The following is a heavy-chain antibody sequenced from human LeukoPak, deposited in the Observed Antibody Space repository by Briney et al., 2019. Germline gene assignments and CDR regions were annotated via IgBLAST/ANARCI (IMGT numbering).Heavy chain of an antibody. Sequence: GGSLRLSCAASGFTFSSYSMNWVRQAPGKGLEWVSSISSSSSYISYADSVKGRFTISRDNSKNTLYVQMNSLRAEDTAVYYCAKDRYCSSSSCYHVDVWGKGTTVAVSS. CDR2: ISSSSSYI. J-gene: IGHJ6*04. V-gene: IGHV3-21*04. D-gene: IGHD2-2*01. CDR1: GFTFSSYS. CDR3: AKDRYCSSSSCYHVDV.